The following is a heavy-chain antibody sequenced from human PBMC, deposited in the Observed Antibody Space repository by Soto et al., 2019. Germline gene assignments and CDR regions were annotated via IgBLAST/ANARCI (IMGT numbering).Heavy chain of an antibody. J-gene: IGHJ6*02. CDR2: ISAYNGNK. D-gene: IGHD6-19*01. CDR3: ARDSGIAVAGTGIYYYYYGMDV. V-gene: IGHV1-18*01. CDR1: GYTFTSYG. Sequence: ASVKVSCKASGYTFTSYGISWVRQAPGQGLEWMGWISAYNGNKNYAQKLQGRVPMTTDTSTSTAYMELRSLRSDDTAVYYCARDSGIAVAGTGIYYYYYGMDVWGQGTTVTVSS.